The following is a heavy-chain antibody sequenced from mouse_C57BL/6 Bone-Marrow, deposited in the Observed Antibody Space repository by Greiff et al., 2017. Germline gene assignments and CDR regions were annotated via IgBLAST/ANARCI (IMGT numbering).Heavy chain of an antibody. CDR1: GFNIIDDY. CDR2: IDPENGDT. D-gene: IGHD1-1*02. J-gene: IGHJ2*01. V-gene: IGHV14-4*01. Sequence: VQLKQSGAELVRPGASVKLSCTASGFNIIDDYMHWVKQRPEQGLEWIGWIDPENGDTEYASKFQGKATITADTSSNTAYLQLSSLTSEDTAVYYCTTLWYFDYWGQGTTLTVSS. CDR3: TTLWYFDY.